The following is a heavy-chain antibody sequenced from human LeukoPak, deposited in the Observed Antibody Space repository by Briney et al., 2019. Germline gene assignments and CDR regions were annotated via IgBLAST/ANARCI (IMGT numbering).Heavy chain of an antibody. D-gene: IGHD5-12*01. CDR2: IYYSGST. J-gene: IGHJ3*02. V-gene: IGHV4-31*03. CDR1: GGSLSSGASY. CDR3: ARGTPLRRDAFDI. Sequence: PSQTLSLTCTVSGGSLSSGASYWSWIRPHPGKGLEWIGSIYYSGSTYYHPSLKSRVTISVDTSKIQFSLKLSSVTAADTAMYYCARGTPLRRDAFDIWGQGTMVTVSS.